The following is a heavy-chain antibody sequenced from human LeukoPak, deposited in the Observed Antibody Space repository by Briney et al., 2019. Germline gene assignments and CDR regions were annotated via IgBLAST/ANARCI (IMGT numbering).Heavy chain of an antibody. V-gene: IGHV1-2*02. CDR2: INPNSGGT. D-gene: IGHD4-11*01. CDR1: GYTFTGYY. Sequence: ASVKVSCKASGYTFTGYYMHWVRQAPGQGLEWMGWINPNSGGTNYARKFQGRVTMTRDTSISTAYMELSRLRSDDTAVYYCARDKDYSSPADYWGQGTLVTVSS. J-gene: IGHJ4*02. CDR3: ARDKDYSSPADY.